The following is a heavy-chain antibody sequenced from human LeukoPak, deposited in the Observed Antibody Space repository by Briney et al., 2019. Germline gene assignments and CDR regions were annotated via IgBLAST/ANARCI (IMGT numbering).Heavy chain of an antibody. D-gene: IGHD4-17*01. Sequence: GGSLRPSCAASGFTFSNYWMHWVRQVPGKGLLWVSGMDSEGSSRNYADAVKGRFTISRDNAKNTLYLQMNSLRVEDTAVYYCGRGKLPGTVTDWGQGTPVTVSS. V-gene: IGHV3-74*01. J-gene: IGHJ4*02. CDR2: MDSEGSSR. CDR3: GRGKLPGTVTD. CDR1: GFTFSNYW.